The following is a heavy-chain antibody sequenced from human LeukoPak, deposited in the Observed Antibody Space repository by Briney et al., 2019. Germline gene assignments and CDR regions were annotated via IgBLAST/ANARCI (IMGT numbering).Heavy chain of an antibody. CDR1: GFTFSSYW. CDR2: IKPDGSET. CDR3: TRDAS. J-gene: IGHJ5*02. V-gene: IGHV3-7*01. Sequence: AGGSLRLSCAGSGFTFSSYWMGWVRQAPGKGLEWVASIKPDGSETSYADSVRGRFTLSRDNPKSSLYLQMNSLTAEDTAVYHCTRDASWGQGTLVTVSS.